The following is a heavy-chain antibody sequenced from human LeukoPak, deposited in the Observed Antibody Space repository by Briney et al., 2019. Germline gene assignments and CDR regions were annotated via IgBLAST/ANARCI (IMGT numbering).Heavy chain of an antibody. CDR1: SGSINGYY. D-gene: IGHD4/OR15-4a*01. J-gene: IGHJ4*02. CDR2: ISYSGST. CDR3: ARGSTMVLTATYFDY. V-gene: IGHV4-59*08. Sequence: SETLSLTCTVSSGSINGYYWSWIRQPPGKGLEWVGYISYSGSTNYNLSLKSRVTMSVDASKNQFSLTLSSVTAADTAVYYCARGSTMVLTATYFDYWGQGTLVTVSS.